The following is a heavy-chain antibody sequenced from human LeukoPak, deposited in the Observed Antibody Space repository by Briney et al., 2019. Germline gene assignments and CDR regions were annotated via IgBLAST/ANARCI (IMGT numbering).Heavy chain of an antibody. D-gene: IGHD3-10*01. CDR3: ARRIKYYYGSGSYYTRSYYYYYMDV. J-gene: IGHJ6*03. V-gene: IGHV4-34*01. Sequence: SETLSLTCAVYGGSFSGYYWSWIRQPPGKGLEWIGEINHSGSTNYNPSLKSRVTISVDTSKNQFSLKLSSVTAADTAVYYCARRIKYYYGSGSYYTRSYYYYYMDVWGKGTTVTISS. CDR1: GGSFSGYY. CDR2: INHSGST.